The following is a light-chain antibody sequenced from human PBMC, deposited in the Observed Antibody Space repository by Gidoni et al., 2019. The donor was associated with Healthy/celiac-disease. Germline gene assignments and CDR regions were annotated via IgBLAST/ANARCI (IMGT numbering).Light chain of an antibody. V-gene: IGKV2-28*01. CDR2: LGS. J-gene: IGKJ5*01. CDR1: QSLLHSNGYNY. Sequence: DLVMTQSPLSLPVTPGEPASIPCRSSQSLLHSNGYNYLDWYLQKPGQSPQLLIYLGSNRASGVPDRFSGSGSGTDVTLKISRVEAEDVGVYYCMQALQTPITFGQGTRLEIK. CDR3: MQALQTPIT.